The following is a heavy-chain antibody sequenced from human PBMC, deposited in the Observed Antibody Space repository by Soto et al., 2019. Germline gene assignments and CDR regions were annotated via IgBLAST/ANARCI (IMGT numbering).Heavy chain of an antibody. Sequence: PGGSLRLSCAASGFTFSYYGMHWVRQAPGKGLEWVAVISYDERNKYYADSVKGRFTISRDNSKNTLYLQMNTLRAEDTAMYYCANTHYDFWGMDVGGQGPTVPVSS. J-gene: IGHJ6*02. D-gene: IGHD3-3*01. V-gene: IGHV3-30*18. CDR1: GFTFSYYG. CDR2: ISYDERNK. CDR3: ANTHYDFWGMDV.